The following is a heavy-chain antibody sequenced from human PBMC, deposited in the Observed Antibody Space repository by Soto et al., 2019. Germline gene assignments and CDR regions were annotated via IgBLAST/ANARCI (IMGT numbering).Heavy chain of an antibody. CDR2: IYSGGST. V-gene: IGHV3-66*01. CDR1: GFTVSSNY. J-gene: IGHJ6*03. CDR3: ARVASYGRYYYYYYMDV. D-gene: IGHD2-15*01. Sequence: PGGSLRLSCAASGFTVSSNYMSWVRQAPGKGLEWVSVIYSGGSTYYADSVKGRFTISRDNSKNTLYLQMNSLRAEDTAVYYCARVASYGRYYYYYYMDVWGKGTTVTVSS.